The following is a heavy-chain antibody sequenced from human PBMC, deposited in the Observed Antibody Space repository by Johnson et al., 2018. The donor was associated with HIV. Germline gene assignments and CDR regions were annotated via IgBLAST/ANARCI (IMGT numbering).Heavy chain of an antibody. J-gene: IGHJ3*02. Sequence: QVQLVESGGGVVQPGGSLRLSCAASGFTFSSYGMHWVRQAPGKGLEWVAFIRYDGSNKYYADSVKGRFTISRDNSKNTLYLQMNSLRAEDTALYYCEKDERIVGAKRWADAFDIWGQGTMVTVSS. CDR2: IRYDGSNK. CDR1: GFTFSSYG. CDR3: EKDERIVGAKRWADAFDI. V-gene: IGHV3-30*02. D-gene: IGHD1-26*01.